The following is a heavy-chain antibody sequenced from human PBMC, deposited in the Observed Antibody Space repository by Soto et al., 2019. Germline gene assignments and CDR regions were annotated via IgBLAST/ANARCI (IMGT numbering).Heavy chain of an antibody. Sequence: QVQLVQSGAEVKKPGSSVKVSCKASGDTFSSYPIHWVRQAPGQGLEWAGGIIPIIGTANYAQKFQGRVTITSGESTSTAYMELNSLRSEDTAVYYCARESPRAATPHWGQGTLVTVSS. CDR1: GDTFSSYP. V-gene: IGHV1-69*01. J-gene: IGHJ4*02. D-gene: IGHD2-15*01. CDR3: ARESPRAATPH. CDR2: IIPIIGTA.